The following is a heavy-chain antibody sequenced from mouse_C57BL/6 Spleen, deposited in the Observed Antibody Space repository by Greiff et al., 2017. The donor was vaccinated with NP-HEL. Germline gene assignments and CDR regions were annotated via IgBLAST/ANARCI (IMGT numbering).Heavy chain of an antibody. Sequence: EVQLKESGGGLVKPGGSLKLSCAASGFTFSSYAMSWVRQTPEKRLEWVATISDGGSYTYYPDNVKGRFTISRDNAKNNLYLQMSHLKSEDTAMYYCAITTVVYWYFDVWGTGTTVTVSS. V-gene: IGHV5-4*01. J-gene: IGHJ1*03. CDR3: AITTVVYWYFDV. CDR1: GFTFSSYA. D-gene: IGHD1-1*01. CDR2: ISDGGSYT.